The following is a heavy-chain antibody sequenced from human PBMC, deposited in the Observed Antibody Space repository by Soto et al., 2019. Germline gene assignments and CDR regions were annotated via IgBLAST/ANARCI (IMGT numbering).Heavy chain of an antibody. Sequence: GGSLRLSCDASGFTFKFYGMHWFRQAPGKGLEWVPVISYDGSDKYYADSVRGRFTISRDNTKNTLWLQMNSLRGEDTAVYYCAKERRSSFDALDLWGKGTLVTVSS. CDR3: AKERRSSFDALDL. CDR2: ISYDGSDK. CDR1: GFTFKFYG. D-gene: IGHD5-18*01. J-gene: IGHJ3*01. V-gene: IGHV3-30*18.